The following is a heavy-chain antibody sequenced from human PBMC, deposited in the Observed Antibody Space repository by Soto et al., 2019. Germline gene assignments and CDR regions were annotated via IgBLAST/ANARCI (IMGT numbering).Heavy chain of an antibody. CDR2: ISGSGGST. CDR3: AKFTSYYYDSSGYFDY. J-gene: IGHJ4*02. V-gene: IGHV3-23*01. D-gene: IGHD3-22*01. CDR1: GFTFSSYA. Sequence: EVQLLESGGGLVQPGGSLRLSCAASGFTFSSYAMSWVRQAPGKGLEWVSAISGSGGSTYYADSVKGRFTISRDNSKNTLYLQMNSLRAEDTAVYYCAKFTSYYYDSSGYFDYWGRGTLVTVSS.